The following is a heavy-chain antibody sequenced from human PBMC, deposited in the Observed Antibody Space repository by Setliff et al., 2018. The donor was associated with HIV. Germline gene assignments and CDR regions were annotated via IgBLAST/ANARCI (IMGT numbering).Heavy chain of an antibody. V-gene: IGHV1-2*02. Sequence: ASVKVSCKASGGTFSSYAISWVRQAPGQGLEWMGWINPNSGGTNYAQKFQGRVTMTRDTSISTAYMELSRLRSDDTAVYYCARVRYCSGGSCYGGEYWFDPWGQGTLVTVSS. CDR1: GGTFSSYA. CDR3: ARVRYCSGGSCYGGEYWFDP. CDR2: INPNSGGT. D-gene: IGHD2-15*01. J-gene: IGHJ5*02.